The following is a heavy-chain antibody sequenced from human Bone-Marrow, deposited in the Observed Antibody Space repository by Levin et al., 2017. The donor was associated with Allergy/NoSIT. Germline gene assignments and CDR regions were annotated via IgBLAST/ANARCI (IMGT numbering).Heavy chain of an antibody. D-gene: IGHD2-15*01. J-gene: IGHJ3*02. CDR3: ARVSPLGYCSGGSCLSDAFDI. CDR2: IYHSGST. V-gene: IGHV4-30-2*01. Sequence: SQTLSLPCAVSGGSIRSGGYSWSWIRQPPGKGLEWIGYIYHSGSTYYNPSLKSRVTISVDRSKNQFSLKLSSVTAADTAVYYCARVSPLGYCSGGSCLSDAFDIWGQGTMVTVSS. CDR1: GGSIRSGGYS.